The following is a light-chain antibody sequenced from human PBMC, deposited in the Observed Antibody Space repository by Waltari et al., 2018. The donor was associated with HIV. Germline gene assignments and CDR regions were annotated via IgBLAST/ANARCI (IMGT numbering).Light chain of an antibody. CDR1: SSDVGDYNY. V-gene: IGLV2-14*01. CDR2: EVS. J-gene: IGLJ1*01. CDR3: SSYTSRAVSTYV. Sequence: QSALTQPASVSGSPGQSITISCIGTSSDVGDYNYLSSYQQHPGQPPKPIIYEVSNRPSGISDRFSGSKSGNTASLTISGLQAEDEADYYCSSYTSRAVSTYVFGTGTKVTVL.